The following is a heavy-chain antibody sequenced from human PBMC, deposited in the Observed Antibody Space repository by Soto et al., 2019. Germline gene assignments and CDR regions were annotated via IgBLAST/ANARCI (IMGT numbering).Heavy chain of an antibody. V-gene: IGHV4-61*01. J-gene: IGHJ6*02. D-gene: IGHD2-21*02. CDR2: FYYSGST. CDR1: GGSVSSGSYY. CDR3: ARERYGDGFHGMDV. Sequence: QVQLQESGPGLVKPSETLSLTCTVSGGSVSSGSYYWSWIRQPPGKGLEWVGYFYYSGSTNYNPSLKSRVTISADTSKNQFSLGLSSVTAADTAVYYCARERYGDGFHGMDVWGQGTTVTVSS.